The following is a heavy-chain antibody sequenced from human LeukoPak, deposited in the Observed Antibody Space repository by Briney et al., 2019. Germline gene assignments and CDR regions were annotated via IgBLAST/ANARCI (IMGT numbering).Heavy chain of an antibody. CDR3: ASYYYDSSGLDY. CDR1: GGSFSGYY. Sequence: SETLSLTCAVYGGSFSGYYWSWIRQPPGKGLEWIGEINHSGSTNYNPSLKSRVAISVDTSKNQFSLKLSSVTAADTAVYYCASYYYDSSGLDYWGQGTLVTVSS. CDR2: INHSGST. V-gene: IGHV4-34*01. D-gene: IGHD3-22*01. J-gene: IGHJ4*02.